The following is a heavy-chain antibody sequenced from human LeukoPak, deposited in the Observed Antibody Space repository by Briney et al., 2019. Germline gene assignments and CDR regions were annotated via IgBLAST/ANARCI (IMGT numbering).Heavy chain of an antibody. CDR1: GYTFTDYY. D-gene: IGHD2-21*01. CDR3: AVAPGDY. V-gene: IGHV1-2*02. Sequence: ASVKVSCKASGYTFTDYYIHWVRQAPGQGLEWMGWINPNSDYTFYAQKFQGRVTLTRDTSTSTAYMGLTTLTSDDTALYYCAVAPGDYWGQGTLVTVSA. CDR2: INPNSDYT. J-gene: IGHJ4*02.